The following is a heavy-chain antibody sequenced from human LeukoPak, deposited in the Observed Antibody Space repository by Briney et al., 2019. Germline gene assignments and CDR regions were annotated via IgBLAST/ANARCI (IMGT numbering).Heavy chain of an antibody. CDR1: GFTFSSYG. Sequence: GRSLRLSCAASGFTFSSYGMHWVRQAPGKGLEWVAVISYDGSNKYYADSVKGRFTISRDNSKNTLYLQMNSLRAEDTAVYYCASRITMVRGQFDYWGQGTLVTVSS. CDR3: ASRITMVRGQFDY. D-gene: IGHD3-10*01. V-gene: IGHV3-30*03. J-gene: IGHJ4*02. CDR2: ISYDGSNK.